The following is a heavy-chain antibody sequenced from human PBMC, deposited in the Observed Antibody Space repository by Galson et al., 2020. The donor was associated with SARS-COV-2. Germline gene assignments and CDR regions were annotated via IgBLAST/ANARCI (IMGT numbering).Heavy chain of an antibody. Sequence: GESLKISCNASGYTFGGYYLHWVRQAPGQGLEWMGWINCHTGGTSYAEKFQDRVVMTRDTSINTVYLDLNRLRSDDTAVYYCTRDIVDHDRGVSGFLIWGRGTLVTVPS. CDR3: TRDIVDHDRGVSGFLI. V-gene: IGHV1-2*02. D-gene: IGHD3-22*01. J-gene: IGHJ2*01. CDR1: GYTFGGYY. CDR2: INCHTGGT.